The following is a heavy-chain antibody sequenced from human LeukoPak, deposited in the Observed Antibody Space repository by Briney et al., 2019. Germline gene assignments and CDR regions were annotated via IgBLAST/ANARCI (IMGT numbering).Heavy chain of an antibody. CDR1: GFTFSTYA. CDR2: ISWNSGSI. V-gene: IGHV3-9*03. J-gene: IGHJ4*02. Sequence: GGSLRLSCAASGFTFSTYAMHWVRQAPGKGLEWVSGISWNSGSIGYADSVKGRFTISRDNAKNSLYLQMNSLRVEDMALYYCAKDFSRYYYDSSGYNSALGYWGQGTLVTVSS. D-gene: IGHD3-22*01. CDR3: AKDFSRYYYDSSGYNSALGY.